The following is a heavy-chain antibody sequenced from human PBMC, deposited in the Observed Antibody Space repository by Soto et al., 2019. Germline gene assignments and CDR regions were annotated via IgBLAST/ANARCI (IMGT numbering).Heavy chain of an antibody. CDR3: ARGMAGAIAWFDP. J-gene: IGHJ5*02. Sequence: PAETLCLTWTGSGASITGSSYWSWIQPPAGKVLEWTARFSLSRTTYYNPSLRSRVTMSADVSKNPLSLKLSSVTAVYTAVYYCARGMAGAIAWFDPWGQETPVAVSA. CDR2: FSLSRTT. V-gene: IGHV4-4*07. D-gene: IGHD1-26*01. CDR1: GASITGSSY.